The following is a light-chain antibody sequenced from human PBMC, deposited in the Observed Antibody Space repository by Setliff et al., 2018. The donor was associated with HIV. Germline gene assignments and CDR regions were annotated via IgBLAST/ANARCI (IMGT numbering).Light chain of an antibody. Sequence: QSALTQPRSVSGSPGQSVTISCTGTGSDVGGYNYVSWDQQHPGKAPKLIVSDVTKRPSWVPNRFSGSTSGNTASLSISGLQAADEADYYCCSFANSYTSLYVFGTGTKVTVL. CDR2: DVT. J-gene: IGLJ1*01. V-gene: IGLV2-11*02. CDR1: GSDVGGYNY. CDR3: CSFANSYTSLYV.